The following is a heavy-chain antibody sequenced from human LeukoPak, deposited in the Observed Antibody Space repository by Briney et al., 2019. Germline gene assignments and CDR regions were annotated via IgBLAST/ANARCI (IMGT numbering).Heavy chain of an antibody. CDR2: IYYSGST. CDR1: GGSISSYY. V-gene: IGHV4-59*01. J-gene: IGHJ4*02. CDR3: ERGRPRGRRDGYLGGFDY. Sequence: SETLSLTCTVSGGSISSYYWSWIRQPPGKGLEWIGYIYYSGSTNYNPSLKSRVTISVDTSKNQFSLKLSSVTAADTAVYYCERGRPRGRRDGYLGGFDYWGRGTLVTVSS. D-gene: IGHD5-24*01.